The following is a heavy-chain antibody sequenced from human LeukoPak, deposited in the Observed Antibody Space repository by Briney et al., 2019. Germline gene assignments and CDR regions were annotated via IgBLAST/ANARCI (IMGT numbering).Heavy chain of an antibody. CDR3: ARDRVPARGMDV. D-gene: IGHD3-10*01. Sequence: ASVTVSFTASGYTFTGYYMHWVRQAPGQGREWMGWINPNSGGTNYAQKFQGRVTMTRDTSISTAYMELSRLRSDDTAVYYCARDRVPARGMDVWGQGTTVTVSS. J-gene: IGHJ6*02. CDR2: INPNSGGT. V-gene: IGHV1-2*02. CDR1: GYTFTGYY.